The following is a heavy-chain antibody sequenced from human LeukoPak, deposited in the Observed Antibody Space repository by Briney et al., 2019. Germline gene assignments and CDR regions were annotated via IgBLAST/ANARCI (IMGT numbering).Heavy chain of an antibody. J-gene: IGHJ4*02. Sequence: SVKGSCKASGGTFSSYAISWVRQAPGQGLEWMGGIIPIFGTANYAQKFQGRVTITTDESTSTAYMELSSLRSEDTAVYYCAREWGSGGSYFDYWGQGTLATVSS. CDR3: AREWGSGGSYFDY. CDR2: IIPIFGTA. D-gene: IGHD7-27*01. V-gene: IGHV1-69*05. CDR1: GGTFSSYA.